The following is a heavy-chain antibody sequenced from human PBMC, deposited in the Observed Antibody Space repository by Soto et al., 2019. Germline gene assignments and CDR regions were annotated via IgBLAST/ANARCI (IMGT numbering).Heavy chain of an antibody. Sequence: ASVKVSCKASGGTFSSYAISWVRQAPGQGLEWMGGIIPIFGTANYAQKFQGRVTITADESTSTAYMELSSLRSEDTAVYYCAREADTAMAYDYRGQGTLVTVSS. CDR2: IIPIFGTA. CDR1: GGTFSSYA. V-gene: IGHV1-69*13. CDR3: AREADTAMAYDY. J-gene: IGHJ4*02. D-gene: IGHD5-18*01.